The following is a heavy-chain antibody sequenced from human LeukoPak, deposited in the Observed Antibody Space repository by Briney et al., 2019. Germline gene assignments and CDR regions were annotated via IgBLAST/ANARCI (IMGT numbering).Heavy chain of an antibody. V-gene: IGHV4-4*07. D-gene: IGHD1-26*01. CDR2: IYASGSS. J-gene: IGHJ4*02. Sequence: TSETLSLTCNVSGGSLSSSYWSWIRQPAGKGLEWIGRIYASGSSNYNPSLKSRVTMSVDTSKNQFSLNLSSVTAADTAVYYCAREGGSSRSLENWGQGTLVTVSS. CDR3: AREGGSSRSLEN. CDR1: GGSLSSSY.